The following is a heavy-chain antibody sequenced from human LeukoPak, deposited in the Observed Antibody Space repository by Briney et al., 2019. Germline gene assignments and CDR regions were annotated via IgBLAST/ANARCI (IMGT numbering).Heavy chain of an antibody. D-gene: IGHD1-1*01. Sequence: GGSLRLSCTTSGFAFDDLAMSWVRQPAGKGLEWVGFIRRRAYGGAAEYAASVKGRFIISRDDSKGIAYLQMNSLKTEDTAVYYCSRNGLVDFDYWGQGSRVLVSP. CDR3: SRNGLVDFDY. V-gene: IGHV3-49*04. CDR1: GFAFDDLA. J-gene: IGHJ4*02. CDR2: IRRRAYGGAA.